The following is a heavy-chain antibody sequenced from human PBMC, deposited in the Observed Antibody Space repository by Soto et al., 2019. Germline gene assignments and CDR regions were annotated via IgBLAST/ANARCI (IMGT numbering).Heavy chain of an antibody. Sequence: SVKVSCKASGGTFSSYAISWVRQAPGQGLEWMGGIIPTFGTANYAQKFQGRVTITADKSTSTAYMELSSLRSEDTAVYYCARDRSRYSSSWYFNYYGMDFWGQG. CDR1: GGTFSSYA. CDR2: IIPTFGTA. D-gene: IGHD6-13*01. J-gene: IGHJ6*02. CDR3: ARDRSRYSSSWYFNYYGMDF. V-gene: IGHV1-69*06.